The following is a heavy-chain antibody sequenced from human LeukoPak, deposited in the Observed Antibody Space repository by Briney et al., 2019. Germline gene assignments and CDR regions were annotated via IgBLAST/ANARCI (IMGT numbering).Heavy chain of an antibody. CDR2: MNPNSGNT. V-gene: IGHV1-8*01. CDR1: GYTFTSYD. Sequence: ASVKVSCKASGYTFTSYDINWVRQATGQGLEWMGWMNPNSGNTGYAQKFQGRVTMTRNTSISTAYMELSSLRSEDTAVYYCARGLTYCDFWSGYSYYYFDYWGQGTLVTVSS. D-gene: IGHD3-3*01. CDR3: ARGLTYCDFWSGYSYYYFDY. J-gene: IGHJ4*02.